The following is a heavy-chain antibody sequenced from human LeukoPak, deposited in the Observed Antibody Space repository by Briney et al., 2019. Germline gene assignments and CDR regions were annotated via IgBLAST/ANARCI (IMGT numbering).Heavy chain of an antibody. CDR2: IYSGGST. Sequence: GGSLSLSCAASGFTVSSNYMSWVRQAPGQGLEWVSVIYSGGSTYYADSEKGRFTISRDNSKNTLYLQMNSLRAEDAAVYYCARAGKMANDYWGQGTLVTVSS. V-gene: IGHV3-66*02. CDR3: ARAGKMANDY. J-gene: IGHJ4*02. CDR1: GFTVSSNY. D-gene: IGHD5-24*01.